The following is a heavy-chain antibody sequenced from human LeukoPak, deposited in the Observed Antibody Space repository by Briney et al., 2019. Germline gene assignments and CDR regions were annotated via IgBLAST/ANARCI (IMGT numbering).Heavy chain of an antibody. CDR3: ARGRRGYSYGRLDY. Sequence: SETLSLTCIVSGGSISSGGHYWGWIRQPPGKGLEWIGSIYYSGSTYYNPSLNSRVTIFIDMSKNQFSLKLSSVTAADTAVYYCARGRRGYSYGRLDYWGQGTLVTVSS. CDR1: GGSISSGGHY. CDR2: IYYSGST. D-gene: IGHD5-18*01. J-gene: IGHJ4*02. V-gene: IGHV4-39*01.